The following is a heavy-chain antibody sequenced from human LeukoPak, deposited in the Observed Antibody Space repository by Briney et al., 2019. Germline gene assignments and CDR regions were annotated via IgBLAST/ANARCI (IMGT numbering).Heavy chain of an antibody. J-gene: IGHJ4*02. V-gene: IGHV4-39*01. CDR1: GGSISSSSYY. Sequence: PSXXLSLTCTVSGGSISSSSYYWGWIRQPPGKGLEWIESIYYSGSTYYNPSLKSRVTISVDTSKNQFSLKLSSVTAADTAVYYCARQGRDGDYFDYWGQGTLVTVSS. CDR3: ARQGRDGDYFDY. CDR2: IYYSGST. D-gene: IGHD4-17*01.